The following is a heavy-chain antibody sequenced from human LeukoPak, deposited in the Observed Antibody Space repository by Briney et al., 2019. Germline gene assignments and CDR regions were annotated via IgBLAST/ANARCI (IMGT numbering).Heavy chain of an antibody. D-gene: IGHD2-21*02. CDR2: ISAYNGNT. CDR1: GYTFTSYA. V-gene: IGHV1-18*01. CDR3: ARDGSRYGGGDCYSDY. Sequence: ASVKVSCKASGYTFTSYAFRWVRQAPGQGLEWMGWISAYNGNTNYAQKLQGRVTMTTDTSTSTAYMELRSLRSDDTAVYYCARDGSRYGGGDCYSDYWGQGTLVTVSS. J-gene: IGHJ4*02.